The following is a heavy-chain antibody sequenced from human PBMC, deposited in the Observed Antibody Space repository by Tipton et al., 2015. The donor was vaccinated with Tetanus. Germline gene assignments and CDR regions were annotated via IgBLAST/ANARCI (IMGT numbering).Heavy chain of an antibody. J-gene: IGHJ4*02. V-gene: IGHV3-53*01. Sequence: VQLVQSGGGLIQPGGSLRLSCAASGFTVSSNYMSWVRQAPGKGLEWVSVIYSGGSTYYADSVKGRFTISRDNSKNTLYLQMNSLRAEDTAVYYCARGYYYGSGSYYNPPFFDYWGQGTLVTVSS. CDR2: IYSGGST. CDR1: GFTVSSNY. CDR3: ARGYYYGSGSYYNPPFFDY. D-gene: IGHD3-10*01.